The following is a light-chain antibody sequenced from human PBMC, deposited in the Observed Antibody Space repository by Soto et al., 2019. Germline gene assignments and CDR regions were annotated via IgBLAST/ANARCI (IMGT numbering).Light chain of an antibody. Sequence: DIVMTQSPDSLAVSLGERATINCKSSQSVLYSSNNKNYLGWYQQKVGQPPKLLIYWASTRESGVPDRFSGSGSGTNFPLPIRSLQAEDGAVYYCQQYYSKPLTFGGGTKVEIK. V-gene: IGKV4-1*01. J-gene: IGKJ4*01. CDR3: QQYYSKPLT. CDR1: QSVLYSSNNKNY. CDR2: WAS.